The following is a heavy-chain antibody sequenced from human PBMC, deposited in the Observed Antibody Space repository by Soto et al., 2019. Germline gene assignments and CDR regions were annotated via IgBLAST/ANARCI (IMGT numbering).Heavy chain of an antibody. CDR2: ISGSGGSK. J-gene: IGHJ4*02. CDR3: AKEPYSSSSKGLWDY. Sequence: GGSLRLSCAASGFTFSSYAMRWVRQAPGKGLEWVSAISGSGGSKYYADSVKGRFTISRDNSKNTLYLQMNSLRGEDTAVYYCAKEPYSSSSKGLWDYWGQGTLVTVSS. V-gene: IGHV3-23*01. D-gene: IGHD6-6*01. CDR1: GFTFSSYA.